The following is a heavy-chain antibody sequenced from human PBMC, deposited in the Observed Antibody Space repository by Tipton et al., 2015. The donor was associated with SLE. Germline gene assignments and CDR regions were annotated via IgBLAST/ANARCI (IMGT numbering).Heavy chain of an antibody. J-gene: IGHJ3*02. Sequence: GLVKPSETLSLTCAVSGYSISGAYYWGWIRQPPGKGLEWIGSIYHSGSTYYNPSLKSRVTISVDTSKNQFSLKLSSVTAADTAVYYCARYCSGGTCYPRRDAFDIWGQGTMLAVSS. CDR3: ARYCSGGTCYPRRDAFDI. V-gene: IGHV4-38-2*01. CDR1: GYSISGAYY. CDR2: IYHSGST. D-gene: IGHD2-15*01.